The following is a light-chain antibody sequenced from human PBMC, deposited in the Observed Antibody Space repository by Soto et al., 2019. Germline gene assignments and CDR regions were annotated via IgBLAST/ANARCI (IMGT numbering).Light chain of an antibody. J-gene: IGKJ5*01. V-gene: IGKV3D-15*01. CDR3: QQYHNWPPIT. CDR2: GAS. CDR1: QFVSSN. Sequence: IVRTQSPVTLSVSPGEIATLSCRASQFVSSNLAWYQQKPGQAPRLLIYGASTRATGIPARFSGSGSGTEFTLTISNLQSEDFAVYFCQQYHNWPPITFGQGTRLEIK.